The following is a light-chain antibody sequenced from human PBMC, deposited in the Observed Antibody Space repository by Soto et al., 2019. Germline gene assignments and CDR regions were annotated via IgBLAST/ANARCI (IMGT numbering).Light chain of an antibody. CDR3: QQYNNWPHSS. CDR2: GAS. J-gene: IGKJ3*01. CDR1: QSVSSN. Sequence: EIVMTQSPATLSVSPGERATLSCRASQSVSSNLAWYQQKPGQSPRLLIYGASTRATGIPARFSGSGSRTDFTLTISSLPSEYFAVYYCQQYNNWPHSSFGPGTKVDIK. V-gene: IGKV3-15*01.